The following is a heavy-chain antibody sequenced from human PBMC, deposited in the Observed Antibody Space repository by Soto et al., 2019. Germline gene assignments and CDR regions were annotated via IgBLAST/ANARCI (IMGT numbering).Heavy chain of an antibody. CDR1: GFTLGLYW. D-gene: IGHD2-15*01. CDR2: LKRDGSEK. CDR3: ARQRYCSGGSCYLWVDY. V-gene: IGHV3-7*01. Sequence: GGSLRLSCAASGFTLGLYWMGWVRQAPGKGLEWVANLKRDGSEKYFLESVKGRFTMSRDNAKNSFYLHMNNLRAEDTAVYFCARQRYCSGGSCYLWVDYWGQGTLVTVSS. J-gene: IGHJ4*02.